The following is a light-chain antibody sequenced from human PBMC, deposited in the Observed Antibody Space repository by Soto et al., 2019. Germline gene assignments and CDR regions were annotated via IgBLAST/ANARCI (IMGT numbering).Light chain of an antibody. CDR1: QSVSSN. Sequence: EIVMAQSPATLSVSPGERATLSCRASQSVSSNLAWYQQKPGQAPRLLIYGASTRATGIPARFSGSGSGTEFTLTISSLQSEFFAFYYCQQYNNWPRTFGQGTKVDSK. CDR3: QQYNNWPRT. V-gene: IGKV3-15*01. J-gene: IGKJ1*01. CDR2: GAS.